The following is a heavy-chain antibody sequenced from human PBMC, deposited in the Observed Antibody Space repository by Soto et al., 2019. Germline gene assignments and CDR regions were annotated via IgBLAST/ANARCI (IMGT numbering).Heavy chain of an antibody. CDR1: GFTFSTYG. CDR2: ISYDGSNK. CDR3: AKDMAFSSPDAFDI. J-gene: IGHJ3*02. V-gene: IGHV3-30*18. Sequence: GGSLRLSCAASGFTFSTYGMHWVRQAPGKGLEWVAVISYDGSNKYYADSVKGRFTISRDNSKNTLYLQMNSLRAEDTAVYYCAKDMAFSSPDAFDIWGQGTMVTVSS. D-gene: IGHD6-13*01.